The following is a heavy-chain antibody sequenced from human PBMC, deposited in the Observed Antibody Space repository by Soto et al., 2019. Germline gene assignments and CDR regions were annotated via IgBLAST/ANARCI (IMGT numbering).Heavy chain of an antibody. CDR3: AKDGLRARDCTNGVCYSRRGDAFDI. D-gene: IGHD2-8*01. V-gene: IGHV3-23*01. CDR2: ISGSGGST. J-gene: IGHJ3*02. CDR1: GFTFSSYA. Sequence: EVQLLESGGGLVQPGGSLRLSCAASGFTFSSYAMSWVRQAPGKGLEWVSAISGSGGSTYYADSVKGRFTISRDNSKNTLYLQMNSLRAEDTAVYYCAKDGLRARDCTNGVCYSRRGDAFDIWGQGTMVTVSS.